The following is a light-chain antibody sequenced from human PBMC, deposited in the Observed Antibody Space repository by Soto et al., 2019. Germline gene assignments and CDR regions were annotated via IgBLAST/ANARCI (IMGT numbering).Light chain of an antibody. CDR2: IAS. J-gene: IGKJ1*01. CDR1: QSVNSDY. CDR3: QQYGTSPCT. V-gene: IGKV3-20*01. Sequence: EIVLTHAPGTLSLFPGERATLSCRATQSVNSDYLAWYQQKPGQAPRHLIYIASSRATGIPDRFSGSGSGTDFTLTINRLEPEDFAVYYCQQYGTSPCTFGQGTKVEIK.